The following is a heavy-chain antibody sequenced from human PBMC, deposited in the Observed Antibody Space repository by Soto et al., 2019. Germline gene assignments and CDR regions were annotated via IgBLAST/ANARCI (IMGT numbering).Heavy chain of an antibody. CDR2: IYYSGST. Sequence: SETLSPTCTVSGGSISSYYCSWIRQPPGKGLEWIGYIYYSGSTNYNPSLKSRVTISVDTSKNQFSLKLSSVTAADTAVYYCARRSRDYDYWGQGTLVTVSS. J-gene: IGHJ4*02. CDR3: ARRSRDYDY. D-gene: IGHD4-17*01. CDR1: GGSISSYY. V-gene: IGHV4-59*08.